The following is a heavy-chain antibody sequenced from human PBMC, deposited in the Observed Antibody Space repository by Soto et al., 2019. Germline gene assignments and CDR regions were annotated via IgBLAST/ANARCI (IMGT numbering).Heavy chain of an antibody. J-gene: IGHJ4*02. V-gene: IGHV3-48*01. Sequence: GGSLRLSCAASGFTFSSYSMNWVRQAPGKGLEWVSYISSSSSTIYYADSVKGRFTISRDNAKNSLYLQMNSLRAEDTAVYYCARDLVDIVVVPAAICPLDYWGQGTLVTVSS. CDR2: ISSSSSTI. D-gene: IGHD2-2*02. CDR1: GFTFSSYS. CDR3: ARDLVDIVVVPAAICPLDY.